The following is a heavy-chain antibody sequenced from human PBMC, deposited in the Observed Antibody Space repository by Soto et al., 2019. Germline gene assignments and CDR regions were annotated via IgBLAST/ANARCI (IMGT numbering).Heavy chain of an antibody. CDR1: GFTFNSYG. V-gene: IGHV3-30*18. J-gene: IGHJ4*02. D-gene: IGHD2-2*01. Sequence: QVHLVESGGGVVQPGRSLRLSCAASGFTFNSYGMYWIRQAPGKGLEWVAGMAYHGRNEYYAHSVKGRFTTSRDNSNSTLFLQMNSLRPEDTAVSYCAKSYWPSINAVLTSAIDHWGRGTLVTVPS. CDR3: AKSYWPSINAVLTSAIDH. CDR2: MAYHGRNE.